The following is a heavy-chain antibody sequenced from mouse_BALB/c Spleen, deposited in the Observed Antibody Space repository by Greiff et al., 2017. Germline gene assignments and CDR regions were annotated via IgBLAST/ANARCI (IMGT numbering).Heavy chain of an antibody. CDR2: ISDGGSYT. J-gene: IGHJ2*01. D-gene: IGHD2-13*01. V-gene: IGHV5-4*02. CDR3: ARGDLFFFDY. CDR1: GFTFSDYY. Sequence: EVQGVESGGGLVKPGGSLRLSCAASGFTFSDYYMYWVRQTPEKRLEWVATISDGGSYTYYPDSVKGRFTISRDNAKNNLYLQMSSLKSEDTAMYYCARGDLFFFDYWGQGTTLTVSS.